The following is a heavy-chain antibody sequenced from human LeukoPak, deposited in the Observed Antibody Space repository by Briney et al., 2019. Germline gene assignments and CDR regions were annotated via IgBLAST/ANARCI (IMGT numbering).Heavy chain of an antibody. CDR1: GFTFSSYG. V-gene: IGHV3-23*01. CDR2: ISGSGGSA. Sequence: GGSLRLSCAASGFTFSSYGMSWVRQAPGKGLEWVSAISGSGGSAYYADSVKGRFTISRDNSKNTLYLQMNSLRAEDTAVYYCAGVTGSYYFYYYMDVWGKGTTVTVSS. J-gene: IGHJ6*03. D-gene: IGHD4-11*01. CDR3: AGVTGSYYFYYYMDV.